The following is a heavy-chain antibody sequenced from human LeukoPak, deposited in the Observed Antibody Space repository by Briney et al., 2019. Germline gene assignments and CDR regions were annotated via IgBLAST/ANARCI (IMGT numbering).Heavy chain of an antibody. D-gene: IGHD3-3*01. CDR3: ARGFLSGSFYYYYYVDV. V-gene: IGHV4-34*01. CDR1: GGSFSGYY. J-gene: IGHJ6*03. CDR2: INHSGST. Sequence: PSETLSLTCAVYGGSFSGYYWSWIRQPPGKGLEWIGEINHSGSTNYNPSLKSRVTISVDTSKNQFSLKLSSVTAADTAVYYCARGFLSGSFYYYYYVDVWGKGTTVTVSS.